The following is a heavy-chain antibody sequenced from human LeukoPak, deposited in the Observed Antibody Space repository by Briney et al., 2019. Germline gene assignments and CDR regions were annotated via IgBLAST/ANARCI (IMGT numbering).Heavy chain of an antibody. Sequence: SETLSLTCTVSGGSISSSSYYWGWIRQPPGKGLEWIGSIYYSGSTYYNPSLKSRVTISVDTSKNQFSLKLSSVTAADTAVYYCARGVYCSGGSCYGDFDYWGQGTLVTVSS. CDR2: IYYSGST. CDR1: GGSISSSSYY. V-gene: IGHV4-39*01. CDR3: ARGVYCSGGSCYGDFDY. J-gene: IGHJ4*02. D-gene: IGHD2-15*01.